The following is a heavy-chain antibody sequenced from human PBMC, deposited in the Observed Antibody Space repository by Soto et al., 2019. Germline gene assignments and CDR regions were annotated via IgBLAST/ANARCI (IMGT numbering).Heavy chain of an antibody. CDR2: IYYSGST. D-gene: IGHD6-13*01. Sequence: AETLALTCTVSVGSISSYYWSWIRQPPGKGLEWIGYIYYSGSTNYNPSLKSRVTISVDTSKNQFSLKLSSVTAADTAVYYCARTWYSSSWYVDWFDPWGQGTLVTVSS. CDR1: VGSISSYY. CDR3: ARTWYSSSWYVDWFDP. J-gene: IGHJ5*02. V-gene: IGHV4-59*01.